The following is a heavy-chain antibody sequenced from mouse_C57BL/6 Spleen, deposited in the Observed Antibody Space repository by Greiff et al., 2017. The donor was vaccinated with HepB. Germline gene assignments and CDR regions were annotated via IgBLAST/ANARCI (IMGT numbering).Heavy chain of an antibody. D-gene: IGHD4-1*01. CDR1: GYSITSGYY. CDR2: ISYDGSN. Sequence: EVKLMESGPGLVKPSQSLSLTCSVTGYSITSGYYWNWIRQFPGNKLEWMGYISYDGSNNYNPSLKNRISITRDTSKNQFFLKLNSVTTEDTATYYCARDWDDAMDYWGQGTSVTVSS. V-gene: IGHV3-6*01. J-gene: IGHJ4*01. CDR3: ARDWDDAMDY.